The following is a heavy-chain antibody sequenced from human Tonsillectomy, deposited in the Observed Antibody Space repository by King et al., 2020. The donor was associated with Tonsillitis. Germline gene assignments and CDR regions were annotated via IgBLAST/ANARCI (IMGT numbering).Heavy chain of an antibody. CDR3: ATTASAGQFQSSWFDP. D-gene: IGHD4-17*01. J-gene: IGHJ5*02. CDR2: INPKSGAT. CDR1: GYPFRDYY. V-gene: IGHV1-2*02. Sequence: QVQLVESGAEVKKPGASVRVSCRSSGYPFRDYYMHWVRQAPGQGLEWMGWINPKSGATGYAQKFRGRVTMTRDTSISTAYMELTRLRRDDTADYYCATTASAGQFQSSWFDPWGPGTRVTVSS.